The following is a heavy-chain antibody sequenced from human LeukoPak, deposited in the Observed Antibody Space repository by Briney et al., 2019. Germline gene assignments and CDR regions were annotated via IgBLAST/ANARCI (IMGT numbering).Heavy chain of an antibody. J-gene: IGHJ1*01. CDR2: IHYSGST. Sequence: SETLSLTCTVSGGSISSSDYYWGWIRQPPGRGLEWIGSIHYSGSTYYNPSLKSRVTTSVDTSKNRFSLKLSSVTAADTAVYYCARHSRSSSTRYFQLWGQGTLVTVSS. D-gene: IGHD6-13*01. V-gene: IGHV4-39*01. CDR3: ARHSRSSSTRYFQL. CDR1: GGSISSSDYY.